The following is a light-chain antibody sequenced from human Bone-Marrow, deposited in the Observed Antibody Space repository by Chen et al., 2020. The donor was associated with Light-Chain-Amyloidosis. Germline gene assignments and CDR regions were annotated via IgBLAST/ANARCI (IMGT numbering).Light chain of an antibody. Sequence: QSALTQPASVSGSPGPSITISCTGTSGDVGTYNYVSWYQQHPGKAPKVMIYAVSNRPSGVSKRCSGSKSGNTASLTISGLQAEDEADYYCSSFTSSSSYVFGPGTKVTVL. CDR2: AVS. CDR1: SGDVGTYNY. J-gene: IGLJ1*01. CDR3: SSFTSSSSYV. V-gene: IGLV2-14*01.